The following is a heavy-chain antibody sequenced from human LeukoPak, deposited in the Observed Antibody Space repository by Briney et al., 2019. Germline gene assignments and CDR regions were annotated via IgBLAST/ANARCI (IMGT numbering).Heavy chain of an antibody. D-gene: IGHD3-10*01. Sequence: SETLSLTCTVSGGSISSSSYYWGWIRQPPGKGLEWIGSIYYSGSTYNNPSLKSRVTISVDTSKNQFSLKLSSVTAADTAVYYCARGRDYYGSGSYYNDFDYWGQGTLVTVSS. CDR1: GGSISSSSYY. J-gene: IGHJ4*02. CDR3: ARGRDYYGSGSYYNDFDY. V-gene: IGHV4-39*07. CDR2: IYYSGST.